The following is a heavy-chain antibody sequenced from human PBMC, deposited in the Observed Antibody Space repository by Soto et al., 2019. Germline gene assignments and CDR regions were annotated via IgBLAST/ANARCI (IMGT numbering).Heavy chain of an antibody. CDR2: ISSSSSYI. CDR3: ARDLYLGGAEDY. V-gene: IGHV3-21*01. J-gene: IGHJ4*02. D-gene: IGHD3-16*01. Sequence: EVQLVESGGGLVKPGGSLRLSCAASGFTFSSYSMNWVRQAPGKGLEWVSSISSSSSYIYYADSVKGRFTISRDNAKSSRYVQMNSLRAEDTAVDYGARDLYLGGAEDYCGQGTLVTVSS. CDR1: GFTFSSYS.